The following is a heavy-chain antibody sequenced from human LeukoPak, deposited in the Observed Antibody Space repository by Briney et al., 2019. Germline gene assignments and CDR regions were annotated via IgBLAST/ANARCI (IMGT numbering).Heavy chain of an antibody. Sequence: GGSLRLSCAASGFTFSNYAMSWVRQAPGKGLEWVSGISGRGGSPYYADSVKGRFTISRDNSKNTLYLQMNSLRAEDTAVYYCAKTPSLGLRSGTYWLFDYWGPGTLVTVSS. CDR1: GFTFSNYA. V-gene: IGHV3-23*01. J-gene: IGHJ4*02. CDR3: AKTPSLGLRSGTYWLFDY. CDR2: ISGRGGSP. D-gene: IGHD3-10*01.